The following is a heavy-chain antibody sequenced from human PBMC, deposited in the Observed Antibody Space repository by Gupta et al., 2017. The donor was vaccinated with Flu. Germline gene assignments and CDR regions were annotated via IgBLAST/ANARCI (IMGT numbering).Heavy chain of an antibody. D-gene: IGHD4-17*01. V-gene: IGHV3-23*01. CDR1: GFTFSSYA. Sequence: EVQLLESGGGLVQPGGSLRLSCAASGFTFSSYAMSWVRQAPGKGLEWVSAISGSGGSTDYADSVKGRFTISRDNAKNTLYLQMNSLRDEDTAVYYWAKDDGDYGVLSSWGQGTLVTVSS. CDR3: AKDDGDYGVLSS. J-gene: IGHJ5*02. CDR2: ISGSGGST.